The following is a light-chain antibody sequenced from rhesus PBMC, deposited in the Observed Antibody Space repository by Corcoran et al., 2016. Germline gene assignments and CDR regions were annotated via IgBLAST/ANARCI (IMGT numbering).Light chain of an antibody. Sequence: DIVMTQTPLSLPVTPGEPASISCRSSQSLLDSGDGNTYLDWYLQKPGQSPQRLMYFAASRASGVPDRFSGRGSGTDFTLVIRRVEAVDIGVYYCLQGTQLPWTFGQGTKVEIK. CDR1: QSLLDSGDGNTY. CDR3: LQGTQLPWT. J-gene: IGKJ1*01. CDR2: FAA. V-gene: IGKV2-91*01.